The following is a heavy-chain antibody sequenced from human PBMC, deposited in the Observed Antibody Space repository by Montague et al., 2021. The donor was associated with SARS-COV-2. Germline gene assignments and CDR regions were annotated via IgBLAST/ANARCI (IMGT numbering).Heavy chain of an antibody. D-gene: IGHD5-12*01. CDR1: GLTFSSYS. CDR2: ISSGIGAI. V-gene: IGHV3-21*01. CDR3: VRIVDMGATTVFDY. Sequence: SLRLSCAASGLTFSSYSMAWVRQAAGKGLEWVSSISSGIGAIYYADSVKGRFTISRDDAKDSLSLQINSLRAEDTALYLCVRIVDMGATTVFDYWGQGTPVIVSS. J-gene: IGHJ4*02.